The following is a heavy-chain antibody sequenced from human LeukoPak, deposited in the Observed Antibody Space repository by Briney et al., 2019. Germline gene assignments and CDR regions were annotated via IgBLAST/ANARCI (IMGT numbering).Heavy chain of an antibody. CDR3: ARDTAYYYDSSGYSFDY. CDR2: IYYSGTT. Sequence: GGLRQPXGXGREGVGSIYYSGTTYYNPSLKSRVTISVDTSKNQFSLKLSSVTAADTAVYYCARDTAYYYDSSGYSFDYWGQGTLVTVSS. D-gene: IGHD3-22*01. J-gene: IGHJ4*02. V-gene: IGHV4-39*07.